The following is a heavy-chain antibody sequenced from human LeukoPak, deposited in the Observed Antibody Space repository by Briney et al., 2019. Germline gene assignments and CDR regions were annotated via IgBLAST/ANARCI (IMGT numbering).Heavy chain of an antibody. CDR3: ARSYYYGSGSYVPTYYYYYGMDV. D-gene: IGHD3-10*01. CDR2: IYYSGST. V-gene: IGHV4-39*07. Sequence: SETLSLTCTVSGGSISSSSYYWGWIRQPPGKGLEWIGSIYYSGSTYYNPSLKSRVTISVDTSKNQFSLKLSSVTAADTAVYYCARSYYYGSGSYVPTYYYYYGMDVWGQGTTVTVSS. J-gene: IGHJ6*02. CDR1: GGSISSSSYY.